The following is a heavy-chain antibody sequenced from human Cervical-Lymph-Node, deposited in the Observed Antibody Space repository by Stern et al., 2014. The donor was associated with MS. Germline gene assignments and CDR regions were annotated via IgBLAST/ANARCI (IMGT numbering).Heavy chain of an antibody. J-gene: IGHJ6*02. D-gene: IGHD3-3*01. V-gene: IGHV1-69*09. CDR1: GGSFGDYT. CDR3: AKGGDLGV. CDR2: IVTPLRIT. Sequence: QVQLVQSGPEVKKPGSSVKVSCKASGGSFGDYTISWVRQAPGKGLEWMGRIVTPLRITNYARNFQGRVTITADKSTSTAYMELNSLRLADTAIYYCAKGGDLGVWGQGTTVTVSS.